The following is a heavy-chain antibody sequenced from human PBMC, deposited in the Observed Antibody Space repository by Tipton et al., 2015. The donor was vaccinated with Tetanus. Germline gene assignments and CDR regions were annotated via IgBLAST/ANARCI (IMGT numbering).Heavy chain of an antibody. CDR3: ARQSCSGGSCRFDP. V-gene: IGHV4-39*01. Sequence: TLSLTCRVSGGSIIVRNFYWGWIRQPPGKGLEWIGSIHYTGSTYLNPSLKSRVTISVDTSKNQFSLNRTSVTAADTAFYYCARQSCSGGSCRFDPWGQGTLVTVSS. CDR2: IHYTGST. CDR1: GGSIIVRNFY. D-gene: IGHD2-15*01. J-gene: IGHJ5*02.